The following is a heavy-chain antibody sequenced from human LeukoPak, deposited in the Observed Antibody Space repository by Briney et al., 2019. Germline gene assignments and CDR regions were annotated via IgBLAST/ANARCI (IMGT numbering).Heavy chain of an antibody. CDR3: AREQVVQNYDILTGYYPTKYYGMDV. CDR1: GGSISSSSYY. CDR2: IYYSGST. V-gene: IGHV4-39*07. Sequence: PSETLSLTCTVSGGSISSSSYYWGWIRQPPGKGLEWIGSIYYSGSTYYNPSLSSRVTISVDTSKNQFSLKLSSVTAADTAVYYCAREQVVQNYDILTGYYPTKYYGMDVWGQGTTVTVSS. J-gene: IGHJ6*02. D-gene: IGHD3-9*01.